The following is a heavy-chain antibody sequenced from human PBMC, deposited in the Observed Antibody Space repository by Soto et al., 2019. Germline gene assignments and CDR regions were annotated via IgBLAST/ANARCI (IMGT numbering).Heavy chain of an antibody. D-gene: IGHD2-15*01. CDR3: ARDGYCSGGSCYSVPVFDY. J-gene: IGHJ4*02. CDR1: GFTFSSYG. Sequence: QVQLVESGGGVVQPGRSLRLSCAASGFTFSSYGMHWVRQAPGKGLEWVAVIWYDGSNKYYADSVKGRFTISRDNSKNTLYLTMNSRRAEDTALYYCARDGYCSGGSCYSVPVFDYWGQGTLITVSS. CDR2: IWYDGSNK. V-gene: IGHV3-33*01.